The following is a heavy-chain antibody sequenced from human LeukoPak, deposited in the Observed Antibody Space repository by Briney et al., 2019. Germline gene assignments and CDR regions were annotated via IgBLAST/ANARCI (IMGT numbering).Heavy chain of an antibody. Sequence: GGSLRLSCEASGMTFRRHWVSWIRKAPGKGLEWVAKISKDGGGTGYVDSVKGRFTISRDNAKNSLYLQMNSLRAEDTAVYYCARSYCSGNDCYSDYYFDLWGRGTRVIVSS. CDR1: GMTFRRHW. J-gene: IGHJ2*01. CDR3: ARSYCSGNDCYSDYYFDL. CDR2: ISKDGGGT. V-gene: IGHV3-7*03. D-gene: IGHD2-15*01.